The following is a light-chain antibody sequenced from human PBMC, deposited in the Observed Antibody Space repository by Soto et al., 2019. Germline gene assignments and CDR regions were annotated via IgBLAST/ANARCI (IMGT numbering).Light chain of an antibody. V-gene: IGLV3-21*02. J-gene: IGLJ1*01. CDR3: QVWNGRSFQGV. CDR1: SIGTKS. CDR2: DDS. Sequence: SYDLTQPPSVSVAPGQTASIACGGDSIGTKSVNWYQQRPGQAPVVVVYDDSDRPTGIPERFSGSNSGNTATLTISRVEAGDEADYYCQVWNGRSFQGVFGPGTKVTV.